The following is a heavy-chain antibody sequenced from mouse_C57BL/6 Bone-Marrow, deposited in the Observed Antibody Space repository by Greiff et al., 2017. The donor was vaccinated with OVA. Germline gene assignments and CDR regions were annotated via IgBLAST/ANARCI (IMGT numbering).Heavy chain of an antibody. V-gene: IGHV3-6*01. CDR1: GYSITSGYY. D-gene: IGHD1-1*01. J-gene: IGHJ2*01. Sequence: EVKLMESGPGLVKPSQSLSLTCSVTGYSITSGYYWNWIRQFPGNKLEWMGYISYDGSNNYNPSLKNRISITRDTSKNQFFLKLNSVTTEDTATYDCAREITTVYYFDYWGQGTTLTVSS. CDR3: AREITTVYYFDY. CDR2: ISYDGSN.